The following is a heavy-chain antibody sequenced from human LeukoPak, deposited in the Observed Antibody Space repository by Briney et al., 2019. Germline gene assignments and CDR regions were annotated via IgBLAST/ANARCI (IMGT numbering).Heavy chain of an antibody. CDR3: AREGGATRRGFDP. CDR2: INPSGGST. V-gene: IGHV1-46*01. J-gene: IGHJ5*02. CDR1: GYTFTGYY. D-gene: IGHD1-26*01. Sequence: ASVTVSCTASGYTFTGYYMHWVRQAPGQGLEWMGIINPSGGSTSYAQKFQGRVTMTRDTSTSTVYMELSSLRSEDTAVYYCAREGGATRRGFDPWGQGTLVTVSS.